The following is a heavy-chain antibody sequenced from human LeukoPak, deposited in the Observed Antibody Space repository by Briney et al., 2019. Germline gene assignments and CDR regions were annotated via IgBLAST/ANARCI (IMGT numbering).Heavy chain of an antibody. CDR1: GYTFTSYY. V-gene: IGHV1-46*01. J-gene: IGHJ6*03. D-gene: IGHD6-6*01. Sequence: ASVKVSCKASGYTFTSYYMHWVRQAPGQGLEWMGIINPSGGSTSYAQKFQGRVTMTRDMSTSTVYMELSSLRSEDTAVYYCARESIAARPFYYYYYMDVWGKGTTVTVSS. CDR2: INPSGGST. CDR3: ARESIAARPFYYYYYMDV.